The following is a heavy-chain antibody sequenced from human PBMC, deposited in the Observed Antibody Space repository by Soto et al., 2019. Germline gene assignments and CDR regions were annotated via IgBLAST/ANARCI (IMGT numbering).Heavy chain of an antibody. Sequence: QVQLVQSGAEVKKPGSSVRVSCKASGDTFNFYSINWVRQAPGLGLEWMGRINPILSMTNYAQRFQGRVTITADKSTRTHYMELSSLRSEVTAMYYCASSYGAGYRAFDSRGQGALVTVSS. D-gene: IGHD4-17*01. V-gene: IGHV1-69*02. CDR2: INPILSMT. CDR3: ASSYGAGYRAFDS. CDR1: GDTFNFYS. J-gene: IGHJ4*02.